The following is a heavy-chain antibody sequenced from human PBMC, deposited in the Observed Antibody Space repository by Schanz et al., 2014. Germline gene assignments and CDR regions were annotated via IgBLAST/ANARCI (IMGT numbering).Heavy chain of an antibody. D-gene: IGHD4-17*01. CDR1: GYTFSDSY. Sequence: QVQLVQSGAEVRKPGASVKVSCKASGYTFSDSYVHWVRQAPGQGLEWMGRIIPILGIANYAQKFQGRVTITADRSTSTAYMELSSLRSEDTAVYYCARGYGDSPTDFWGQGTLVTVSS. CDR2: IIPILGIA. V-gene: IGHV1-69*04. CDR3: ARGYGDSPTDF. J-gene: IGHJ4*02.